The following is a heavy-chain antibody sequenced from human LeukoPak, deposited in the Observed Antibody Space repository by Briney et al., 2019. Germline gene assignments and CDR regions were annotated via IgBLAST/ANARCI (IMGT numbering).Heavy chain of an antibody. V-gene: IGHV4-59*01. D-gene: IGHD2-21*02. CDR1: GGSISSYY. CDR3: ARDARFCGGDCYPDGFDI. J-gene: IGHJ3*02. CDR2: IYYSGST. Sequence: SETLSLTCTFSGGSISSYYWSWIRQPPGKGLEWIAYIYYSGSTNYNPSLKSRVTISVDTSKNQFSLRLSSVTAADTAIYYCARDARFCGGDCYPDGFDIWGQGTMVTVSS.